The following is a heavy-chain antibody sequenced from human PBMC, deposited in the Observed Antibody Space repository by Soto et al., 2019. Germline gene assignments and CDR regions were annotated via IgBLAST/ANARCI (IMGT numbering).Heavy chain of an antibody. CDR2: TYYRSKWHT. CDR3: PRDLHGTYYYDS. Sequence: SQTLSLTCDISGDSVSSTSSIWNWIRQSPSRGLEWLGRTYYRSKWHTDYAVSVRGRITINPDTPKNHFFLQLSSVTPDVTAVYVGPRDLHGTYYYDSWGQGTLVTVSS. V-gene: IGHV6-1*01. J-gene: IGHJ4*02. CDR1: GDSVSSTSSI. D-gene: IGHD1-1*01.